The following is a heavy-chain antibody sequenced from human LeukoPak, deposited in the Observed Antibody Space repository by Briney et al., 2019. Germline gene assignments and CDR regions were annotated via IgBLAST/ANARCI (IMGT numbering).Heavy chain of an antibody. J-gene: IGHJ5*02. CDR2: MNPNSGNT. Sequence: ASVKVSCKASGYTFTSYDINWVRQAPGQGLEWMGWMNPNSGNTGYAQKFQGRVTITRNTSISTAYMKLSSLRSEDTAVYYCARRGGVASRKLIANWFDPWGQGTLVTVSS. V-gene: IGHV1-8*03. CDR3: ARRGGVASRKLIANWFDP. D-gene: IGHD3-16*01. CDR1: GYTFTSYD.